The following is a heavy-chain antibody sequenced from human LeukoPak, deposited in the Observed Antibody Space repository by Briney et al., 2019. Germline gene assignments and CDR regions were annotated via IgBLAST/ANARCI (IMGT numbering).Heavy chain of an antibody. CDR3: ARGSHSSFDY. D-gene: IGHD3-10*01. V-gene: IGHV6-1*01. Sequence: SQTLSLTCAISGDSLSNNNVAWNWIRQSPSRGLEWLGRTYYRTKFNTDYAVSVKSRIAINSDTSKNHFSLQLNSVTPEDTGVYYCARGSHSSFDYWGQGTLVTVSS. J-gene: IGHJ4*02. CDR2: TYYRTKFNT. CDR1: GDSLSNNNVA.